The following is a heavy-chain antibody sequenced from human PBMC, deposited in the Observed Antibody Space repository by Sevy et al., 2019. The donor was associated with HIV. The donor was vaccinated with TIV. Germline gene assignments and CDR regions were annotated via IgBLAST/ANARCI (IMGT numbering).Heavy chain of an antibody. V-gene: IGHV4-39*01. CDR3: ARRGDNNWFDP. CDR1: GVSISGGAYY. Sequence: SETLSLTCTVSGVSISGGAYYWGWIRQPPGKGLEWIGSISYTGSTYYNPSLKSRVTISVDPSKNQFSLKLTSVTAAETAVYYCARRGDNNWFDPWGQGTLVTVSS. J-gene: IGHJ5*02. D-gene: IGHD2-15*01. CDR2: ISYTGST.